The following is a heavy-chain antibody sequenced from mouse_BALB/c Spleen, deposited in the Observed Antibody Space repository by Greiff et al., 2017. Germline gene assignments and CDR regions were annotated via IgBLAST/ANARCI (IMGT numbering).Heavy chain of an antibody. J-gene: IGHJ3*01. D-gene: IGHD2-3*01. CDR2: IWGDGST. CDR1: GFSLTGYG. V-gene: IGHV2-6-7*01. Sequence: QVQLKESGPGLVAPSQSLSITCTVSGFSLTGYGVNWVRQPPGKGLEWLGMIWGDGSTDYNSALKSRLSISKDNSKSQVFLKLNSLQTDDPSTYYCAYDGYYRAYWGQGTLVTVSA. CDR3: AYDGYYRAY.